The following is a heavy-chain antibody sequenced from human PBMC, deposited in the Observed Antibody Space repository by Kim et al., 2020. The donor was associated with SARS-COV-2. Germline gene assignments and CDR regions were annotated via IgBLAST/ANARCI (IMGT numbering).Heavy chain of an antibody. V-gene: IGHV4-31*03. D-gene: IGHD3-3*01. J-gene: IGHJ3*02. CDR3: ARDSSTSRITIFGVVIDAFDI. CDR2: IYYSGST. Sequence: SETLSLTCTVSGGSISSGGYYWSWIRQHPGKGLEGIGYIYYSGSTYYNPSLKSRVTISVDTSKNQFSLKLSSVTAADTAVYYCARDSSTSRITIFGVVIDAFDIWGQGTMVTVSS. CDR1: GGSISSGGYY.